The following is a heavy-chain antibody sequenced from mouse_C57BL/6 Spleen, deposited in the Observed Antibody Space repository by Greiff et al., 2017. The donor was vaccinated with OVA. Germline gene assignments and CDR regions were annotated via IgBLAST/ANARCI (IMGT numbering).Heavy chain of an antibody. V-gene: IGHV3-6*01. CDR2: ISYDGSN. Sequence: EVHLVESGPGLVKPSQSLSLTCSVTGYSITSGYYWNWIRQFPGNKLEWMGYISYDGSNNYNPSLKNRISITRDTSKNQFFLKLNSVTTEDTATYYCARDYYGSRNWYFDVWGTGTTVTVSS. CDR1: GYSITSGYY. CDR3: ARDYYGSRNWYFDV. J-gene: IGHJ1*03. D-gene: IGHD1-1*01.